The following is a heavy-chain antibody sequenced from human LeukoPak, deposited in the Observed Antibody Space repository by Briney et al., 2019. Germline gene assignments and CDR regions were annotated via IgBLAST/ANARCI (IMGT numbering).Heavy chain of an antibody. D-gene: IGHD3-22*01. CDR2: IYYSGST. Sequence: SETLSLTCTVSGDSISSYYWSWIRQPPGKGLEWIGYIYYSGSTNYNPSLKSRVTISVDTSKNQFSLKLSSVTAADTAVYYCARVVTTYYYDSSGDYFDYWGQGTLVTVSS. CDR1: GDSISSYY. CDR3: ARVVTTYYYDSSGDYFDY. V-gene: IGHV4-59*01. J-gene: IGHJ4*02.